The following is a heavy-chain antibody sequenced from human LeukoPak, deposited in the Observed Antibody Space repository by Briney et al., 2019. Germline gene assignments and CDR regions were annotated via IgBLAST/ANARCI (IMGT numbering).Heavy chain of an antibody. CDR3: ARAYGVSSTSCYDY. Sequence: GGSLRLSCAASGFTVSSNYMNWVRQAPGKGLEWVAFIRYDGSNKYYADSVKGRFTISRDNSKNTLYLQMNSLRAEDTAVYYCARAYGVSSTSCYDYWGQGTLVTVSS. CDR1: GFTVSSNY. J-gene: IGHJ4*02. CDR2: IRYDGSNK. V-gene: IGHV3-30*02. D-gene: IGHD2-2*01.